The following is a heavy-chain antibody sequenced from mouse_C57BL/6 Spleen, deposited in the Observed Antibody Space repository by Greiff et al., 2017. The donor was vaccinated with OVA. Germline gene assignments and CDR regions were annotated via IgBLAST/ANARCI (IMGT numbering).Heavy chain of an antibody. Sequence: QVTLKESGPGILQSSQTLSLTCSFSGFSLSTSGMGVSWIRQPSGKGLEWLAHIYWDDDKRYNPFLKSRLTISKDTSRNQVFLKITSVDTADTATDYCARRRTAAPFFDYWGQGTTLTVSS. CDR1: GFSLSTSGMG. J-gene: IGHJ2*01. V-gene: IGHV8-12*01. CDR3: ARRRTAAPFFDY. CDR2: IYWDDDK.